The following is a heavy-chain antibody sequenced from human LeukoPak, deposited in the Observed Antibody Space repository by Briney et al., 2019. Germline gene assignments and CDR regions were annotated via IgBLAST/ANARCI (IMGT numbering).Heavy chain of an antibody. CDR3: AREAPRYYDFWSGMRYYMDV. CDR1: GGTFSSYT. J-gene: IGHJ6*03. D-gene: IGHD3-3*01. V-gene: IGHV1-69*04. CDR2: IIPILGIA. Sequence: SVKVSCKASGGTFSSYTISWVRQAPGQGLEWMGRIIPILGIANYAQKFQGRVTITADKSTSTACMELSSLRSEDTAVYYCAREAPRYYDFWSGMRYYMDVWGKGTTVTVSS.